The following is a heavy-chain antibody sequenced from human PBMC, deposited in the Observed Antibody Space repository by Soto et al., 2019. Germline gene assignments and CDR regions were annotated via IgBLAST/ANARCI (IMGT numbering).Heavy chain of an antibody. CDR2: ISYDGSNK. D-gene: IGHD6-25*01. Sequence: PGGSLRLSCAASGFTASSNYMSWVRQAPGKGLEWVAVISYDGSNKYYADSVKGRFTISRDNSKNTLYLQMNSLRAEDTAVYYCARDQGLDAFDIWGQGTMVTVSS. CDR3: ARDQGLDAFDI. CDR1: GFTASSNY. J-gene: IGHJ3*02. V-gene: IGHV3-30-3*01.